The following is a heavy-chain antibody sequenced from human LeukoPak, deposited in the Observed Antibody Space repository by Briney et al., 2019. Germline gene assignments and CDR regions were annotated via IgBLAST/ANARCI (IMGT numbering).Heavy chain of an antibody. D-gene: IGHD3-10*01. J-gene: IGHJ4*02. Sequence: GGSLRLSCAASGFSFSTYAMHWVRQAPGKGLEWVALIWHDASHAFYTDSVRGRFTISRDNSKNTVYLQMNSLGGEDTAVYYCAGEIFGSGSYPDYWGQGTLVTVSS. CDR1: GFSFSTYA. CDR2: IWHDASHA. V-gene: IGHV3-33*01. CDR3: AGEIFGSGSYPDY.